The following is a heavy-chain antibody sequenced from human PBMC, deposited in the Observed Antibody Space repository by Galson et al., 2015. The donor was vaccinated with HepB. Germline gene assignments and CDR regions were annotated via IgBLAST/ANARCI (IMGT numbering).Heavy chain of an antibody. CDR2: IKQDGSEK. CDR3: ARVDGRAFWLIYAFDI. Sequence: SLRLSCAASGFTFSSYWMSWVRQAPGKGLEWVANIKQDGSEKYCVDSVKGRFTISRDNAKNSLYLQMNSLRAEDTAVYYCARVDGRAFWLIYAFDIWGQGTMVTVSS. CDR1: GFTFSSYW. D-gene: IGHD3-9*01. V-gene: IGHV3-7*03. J-gene: IGHJ3*02.